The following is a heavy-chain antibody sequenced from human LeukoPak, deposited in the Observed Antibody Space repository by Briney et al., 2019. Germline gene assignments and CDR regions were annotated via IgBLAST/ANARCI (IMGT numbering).Heavy chain of an antibody. J-gene: IGHJ4*02. D-gene: IGHD3-10*01. CDR1: GFTFSSYA. CDR2: LSGSGCST. CDR3: AKDTRITMVRGMGY. V-gene: IGHV3-23*01. Sequence: GGSLRLSCAASGFTFSSYAMSWVRQAPGKGRGGVSALSGSGCSTYYAESVKGRLTISRGNSKNTLYMKMNSMRAEDTAVYYCAKDTRITMVRGMGYWGQGTLVTVSS.